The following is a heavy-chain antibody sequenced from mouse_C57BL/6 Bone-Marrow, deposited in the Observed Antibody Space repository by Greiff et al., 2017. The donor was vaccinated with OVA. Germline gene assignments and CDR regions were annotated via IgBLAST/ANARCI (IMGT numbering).Heavy chain of an antibody. J-gene: IGHJ3*01. CDR1: GFNIKNTY. V-gene: IGHV14-3*01. Sequence: VQLKQSVAELVRPGASVKLSCTASGFNIKNTYMHWVKQRPEQGLEWIGRIDPANGNTKYAQKFQGKATLPADTSSNTAYLQLSSLTSEDTAIYYCARLQLRLLAWFAYWGQGTLVTVSA. CDR3: ARLQLRLLAWFAY. CDR2: IDPANGNT. D-gene: IGHD3-2*02.